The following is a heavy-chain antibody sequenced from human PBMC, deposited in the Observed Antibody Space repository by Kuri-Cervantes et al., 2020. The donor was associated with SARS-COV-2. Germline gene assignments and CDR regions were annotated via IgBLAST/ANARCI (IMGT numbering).Heavy chain of an antibody. Sequence: GGSLRLSCAASGFTFSSYAMSWVRQAPGKGLEWVSVIYSGGSSTYYADSVKGRFTISRDNSKNTLYLQMNSLRAEDTAVYYCAKDGDPDYWGHGTLVTVSS. J-gene: IGHJ4*01. CDR2: IYSGGSST. CDR1: GFTFSSYA. D-gene: IGHD2-21*01. V-gene: IGHV3-23*03. CDR3: AKDGDPDY.